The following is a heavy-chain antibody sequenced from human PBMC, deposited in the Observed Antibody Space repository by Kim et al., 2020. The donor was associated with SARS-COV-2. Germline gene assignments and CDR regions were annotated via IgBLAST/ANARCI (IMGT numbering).Heavy chain of an antibody. V-gene: IGHV3-30*04. CDR1: GFTFSSYA. CDR3: AKESGSGCYYAWTYYYYGMDV. J-gene: IGHJ6*02. CDR2: ITDDGSNT. D-gene: IGHD3-10*01. Sequence: GGSLRLSCAASGFTFSSYAMHWVRQAPGKGLEWVAAITDDGSNTYYADSVKGRFTISRDNSKNTLYLQMNSLRAEDTAVYYCAKESGSGCYYAWTYYYYGMDVWGQGTTVTVSS.